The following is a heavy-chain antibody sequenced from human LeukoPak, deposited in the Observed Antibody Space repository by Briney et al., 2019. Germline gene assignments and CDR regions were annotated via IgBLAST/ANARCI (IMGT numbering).Heavy chain of an antibody. V-gene: IGHV3-48*03. Sequence: GGSLRLSCVASGFTFSIYETNWVRQAPGNGLGWVSYISVSSRTTFYADSVKSRFTISRDKTKNSLYSQMSRLRAEDTAVYFCARDSVAVAGSDAFDIWGQGTMVSVSS. CDR1: GFTFSIYE. J-gene: IGHJ3*02. D-gene: IGHD6-19*01. CDR2: ISVSSRTT. CDR3: ARDSVAVAGSDAFDI.